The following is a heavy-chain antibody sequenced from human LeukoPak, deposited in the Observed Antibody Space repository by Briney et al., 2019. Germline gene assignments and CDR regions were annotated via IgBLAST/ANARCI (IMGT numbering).Heavy chain of an antibody. Sequence: GGSLRLSCGASDFTVSSNYMSWVRQAPGKGLEWVSVMSADSATTFYADSVKGRFTISRDNAKNTVFLQMSSLRAEDTALYYCARKSASGNYPLDYWGQGTLVTVSS. V-gene: IGHV3-53*01. CDR1: DFTVSSNY. CDR3: ARKSASGNYPLDY. D-gene: IGHD3-10*01. CDR2: MSADSATT. J-gene: IGHJ4*02.